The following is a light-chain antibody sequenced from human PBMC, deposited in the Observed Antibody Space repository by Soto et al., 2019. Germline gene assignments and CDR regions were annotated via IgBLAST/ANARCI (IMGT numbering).Light chain of an antibody. CDR3: QQIYTIPLT. Sequence: DIQVTQSPSSLSASVGDRVTITCRASQNIFTYLNWYQQRPGKAPNLLIYATSNLQSGVPSRFSGGGGGTDFTLTISSLQPEGFASYYCQQIYTIPLTFGGGTKVDIK. CDR2: ATS. CDR1: QNIFTY. J-gene: IGKJ4*01. V-gene: IGKV1-39*01.